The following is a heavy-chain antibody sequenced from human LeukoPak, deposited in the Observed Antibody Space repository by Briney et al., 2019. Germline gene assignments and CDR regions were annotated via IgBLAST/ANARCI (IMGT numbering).Heavy chain of an antibody. J-gene: IGHJ4*02. CDR3: ARRQGCSSSSCPPDY. CDR1: GYSFTTYW. D-gene: IGHD2-2*01. CDR2: IYPGDSDT. V-gene: IGHV5-51*01. Sequence: GESLKISCRGSGYSFTTYWIGWVRQIPGKGLEWMGIIYPGDSDTRYTPSFQGQVTMSADKSINTAYLQWSSLRASDTAMYYCARRQGCSSSSCPPDYWGQGTLVTV.